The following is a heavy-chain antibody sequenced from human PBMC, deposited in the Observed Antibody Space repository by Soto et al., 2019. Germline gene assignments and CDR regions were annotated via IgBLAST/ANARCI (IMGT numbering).Heavy chain of an antibody. J-gene: IGHJ4*02. D-gene: IGHD6-19*01. V-gene: IGHV3-7*03. CDR1: GFTFSCYW. Sequence: PVGALSLSCEASGFTFSCYWMSWVRQAPGKGLEWVADIKHDGSVQYYVDSVKGRFTISRDNAKKLLYLQMNGLRAEDTALYYCARAPYSNGWYRFDLWGQGTLVTVSS. CDR3: ARAPYSNGWYRFDL. CDR2: IKHDGSVQ.